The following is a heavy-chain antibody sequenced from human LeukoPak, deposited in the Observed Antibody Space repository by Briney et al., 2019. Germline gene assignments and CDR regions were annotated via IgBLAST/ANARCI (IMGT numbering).Heavy chain of an antibody. V-gene: IGHV4-61*02. CDR2: IYTTGST. CDR1: GASISGGSYY. Sequence: PSETLSLTCTASGASISGGSYYWSWIRQPAGKGLEWIGRIYTTGSTNYNPSLNSRVTISVDTSKNQFSLELSSVTAADTAVYYCARGPETMTIDPWGQGTLVTVSS. J-gene: IGHJ5*02. CDR3: ARGPETMTIDP. D-gene: IGHD3-3*01.